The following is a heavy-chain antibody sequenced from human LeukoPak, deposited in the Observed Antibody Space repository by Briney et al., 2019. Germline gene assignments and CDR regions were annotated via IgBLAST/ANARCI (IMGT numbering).Heavy chain of an antibody. Sequence: PSETLSLTCTLSGGSISSYYSSWIRPPPGNGLEWTGYIYYSGSTNYNPSLKSRVTISVDTSKNQFSLKLSSVTAADTAVYYCARADSHYDILTGYYPYYFDYWGQGTLVTVSS. CDR3: ARADSHYDILTGYYPYYFDY. V-gene: IGHV4-59*01. CDR1: GGSISSYY. J-gene: IGHJ4*02. D-gene: IGHD3-9*01. CDR2: IYYSGST.